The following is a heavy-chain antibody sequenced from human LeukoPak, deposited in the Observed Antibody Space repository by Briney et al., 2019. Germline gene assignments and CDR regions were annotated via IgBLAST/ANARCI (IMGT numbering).Heavy chain of an antibody. Sequence: SETLSLTCTVSGGSISSYYWSWIRQPPGKGLKWIGYIYYSGSTNYNPSLKGRVTISVDTSKNQFSLKLSSVTAADTAVYYCARGEAGYCSSTSCYASYFDYWGQGTLVTVSS. D-gene: IGHD2-2*01. J-gene: IGHJ4*02. V-gene: IGHV4-59*01. CDR3: ARGEAGYCSSTSCYASYFDY. CDR1: GGSISSYY. CDR2: IYYSGST.